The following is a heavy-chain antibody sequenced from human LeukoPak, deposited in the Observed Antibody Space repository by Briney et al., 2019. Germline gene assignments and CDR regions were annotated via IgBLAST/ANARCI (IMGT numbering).Heavy chain of an antibody. D-gene: IGHD1-1*01. J-gene: IGHJ5*02. Sequence: SETLSLTCTVSGGSISSYYWSWIRQPPGKGLEWIGYISYSGSTNFNPSLKSRVTISVDTSKNQFSLKLSSVTAADAAVYYCAREGTAGTNLNWFDPWGQGTLVTVSS. CDR2: ISYSGST. CDR3: AREGTAGTNLNWFDP. V-gene: IGHV4-59*01. CDR1: GGSISSYY.